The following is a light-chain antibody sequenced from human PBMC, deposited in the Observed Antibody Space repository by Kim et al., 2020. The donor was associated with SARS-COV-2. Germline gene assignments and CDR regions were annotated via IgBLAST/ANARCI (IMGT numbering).Light chain of an antibody. CDR2: TNY. CDR3: AVWDDSLNGVV. J-gene: IGLJ2*01. V-gene: IGLV1-44*01. CDR1: SSNIGSNA. Sequence: GQSVTISCSGGSSNIGSNAVNWYRHLPGTTPKLLIHTNYQRPSGVPDRFSGSKSDTSASLAISGLQSEDEADYYCAVWDDSLNGVVFGGGTQLTVL.